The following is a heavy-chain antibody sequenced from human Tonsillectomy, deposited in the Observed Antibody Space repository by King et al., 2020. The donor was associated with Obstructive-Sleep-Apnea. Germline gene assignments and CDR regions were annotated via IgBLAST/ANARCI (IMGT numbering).Heavy chain of an antibody. CDR1: GGSFIDYY. Sequence: VQLQQWGAGLLRPSETLSLTCAVFGGSFIDYYWSWIRQPPGKGLEWIGEINHSGSTNYNPSLKSRLTISVYTSKNQFSLKLSSLTAADTAVYYCARGSGAAAVNWFDPWGQGTLVTVSS. D-gene: IGHD6-13*01. CDR2: INHSGST. CDR3: ARGSGAAAVNWFDP. J-gene: IGHJ5*02. V-gene: IGHV4-34*01.